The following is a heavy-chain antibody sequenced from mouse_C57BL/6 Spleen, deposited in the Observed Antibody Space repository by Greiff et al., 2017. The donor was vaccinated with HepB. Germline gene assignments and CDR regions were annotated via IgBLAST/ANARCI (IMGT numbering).Heavy chain of an antibody. Sequence: QVQLQQPGAELVKPGASVKLSCKASGYTFTSYWMHWVKQRPGQGLEWIGMIHPNSGSTNYNEKFKSKATLTVDKSSSTAYMQLSSLTSEDSAVYYCARSYEYDSWFAYWGQGTLVTVSA. CDR3: ARSYEYDSWFAY. V-gene: IGHV1-64*01. CDR1: GYTFTSYW. CDR2: IHPNSGST. J-gene: IGHJ3*01. D-gene: IGHD2-4*01.